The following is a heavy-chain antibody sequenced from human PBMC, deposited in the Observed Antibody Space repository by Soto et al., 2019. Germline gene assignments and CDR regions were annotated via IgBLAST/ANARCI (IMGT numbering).Heavy chain of an antibody. CDR2: IYSGGST. CDR1: GVTVSSNY. CDR3: ARHGYNYGGGYFDY. D-gene: IGHD5-18*01. V-gene: IGHV3-66*04. Sequence: EVQLVKSGGGLVQPGGSLRLSCAASGVTVSSNYMSWVRQAPGKGLEWVSVIYSGGSTYYADSVKGRFTISRDNSKNTLYLQMNSLRAEDTAVYYCARHGYNYGGGYFDYWGQGTLVTFS. J-gene: IGHJ4*02.